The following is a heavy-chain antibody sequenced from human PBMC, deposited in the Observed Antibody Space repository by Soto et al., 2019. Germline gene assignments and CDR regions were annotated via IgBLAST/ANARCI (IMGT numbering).Heavy chain of an antibody. CDR2: IIPIFTTT. J-gene: IGHJ3*02. Sequence: QVHLVQSGAEVKKPGSSVKVSCKAPGGTFSNHAINWVRQAPGQGLEWMGRIIPIFTTTNYAQKFQGRVTMTAAESTTTASLELSSLRHDDTAVYYCAREVAADGTFREDVFDIWGQGTLVTVSS. D-gene: IGHD6-13*01. CDR1: GGTFSNHA. CDR3: AREVAADGTFREDVFDI. V-gene: IGHV1-69*12.